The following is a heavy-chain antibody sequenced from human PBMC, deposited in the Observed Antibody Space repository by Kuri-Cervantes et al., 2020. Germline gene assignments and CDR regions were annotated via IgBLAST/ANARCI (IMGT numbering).Heavy chain of an antibody. Sequence: GGSLRLCCTVSGGSVSSNYMSWVRQAPGKGLEWVSVIYSGGSTYYADSVKGRFTISRDNSKNTLYLQMNSLRAEDTAVYYCAKYRALYYYYGMDVWGQGTTVTVSS. V-gene: IGHV3-66*02. CDR2: IYSGGST. CDR3: AKYRALYYYYGMDV. D-gene: IGHD5-12*01. J-gene: IGHJ6*02. CDR1: GGSVSSNY.